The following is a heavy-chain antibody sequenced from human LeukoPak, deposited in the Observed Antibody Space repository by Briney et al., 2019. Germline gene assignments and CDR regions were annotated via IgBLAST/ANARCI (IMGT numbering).Heavy chain of an antibody. CDR1: GFTVSTGH. CDR3: ATSKRATYDSLDL. CDR2: IYRGGNT. Sequence: PGGSLRLSCAGFGFTVSTGHVHWVRQAPGQGLEWVATIYRGGNTYHADSVKGRLTVSRDNLNNSVYLQMNSLRAEDTAVYLCATSKRATYDSLDLWGQGTKVTVSS. D-gene: IGHD3-22*01. V-gene: IGHV3-53*01. J-gene: IGHJ3*01.